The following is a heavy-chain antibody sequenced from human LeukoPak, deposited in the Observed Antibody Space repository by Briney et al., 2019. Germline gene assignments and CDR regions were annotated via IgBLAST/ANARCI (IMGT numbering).Heavy chain of an antibody. J-gene: IGHJ4*02. D-gene: IGHD5-12*01. CDR2: IWCDGSYR. V-gene: IGHV3-33*01. CDR1: GFTFSTYG. CDR3: ARDYDHYFDY. Sequence: GGSLRLSCAASGFTFSTYGMHWVRQAPGKGLEWVAVIWCDGSYRNYADSVKGRFTISRDNSKNTVYLQMDSLRAEDTAVYYCARDYDHYFDYWGQGTLVTVSS.